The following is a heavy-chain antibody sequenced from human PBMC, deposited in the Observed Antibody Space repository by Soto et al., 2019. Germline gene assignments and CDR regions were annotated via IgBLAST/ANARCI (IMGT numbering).Heavy chain of an antibody. CDR2: IAPKFGTT. J-gene: IGHJ5*02. D-gene: IGHD6-19*01. V-gene: IGHV1-69*13. CDR3: VRGGSDNSGWYIWFDP. CDR1: GGTFSTHV. Sequence: SVKVSCKTSGGTFSTHVIGWVRQAPGQGLEWMGGIAPKFGTTNYAHKFKGRVKITADESTSTAYMEVSSLTSEDTAVYYCVRGGSDNSGWYIWFDPWGQGTLVTVSS.